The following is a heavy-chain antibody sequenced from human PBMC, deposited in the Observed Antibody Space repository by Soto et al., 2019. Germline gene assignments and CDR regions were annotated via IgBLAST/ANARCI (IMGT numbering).Heavy chain of an antibody. J-gene: IGHJ5*02. D-gene: IGHD6-6*01. CDR3: ARDLPGIAARGENNWFDP. Sequence: ETLSLTCTVSGGSISSYYWSWIRQPAGKGLEWIGRIYTSGSTNYNPSLKSRVTMSVDTSKNQFSLKLSSVTAADTAVYYCARDLPGIAARGENNWFDPWGQGTLVTVSS. V-gene: IGHV4-4*07. CDR1: GGSISSYY. CDR2: IYTSGST.